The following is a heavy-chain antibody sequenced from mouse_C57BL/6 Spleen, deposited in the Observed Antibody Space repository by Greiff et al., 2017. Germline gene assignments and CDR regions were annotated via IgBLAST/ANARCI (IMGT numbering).Heavy chain of an antibody. V-gene: IGHV3-1*01. Sequence: EVKLQESGPGMVKPSQSLSLSCTVTGYSITSGYDWHWIRHFPGNQLEWMGYISYSGSTNYNPSLKSRISITHDTSKNHFFLKLNSVTTEDTATYYCARESSGFAYWGKGTLVTVSA. CDR2: ISYSGST. J-gene: IGHJ3*01. CDR1: GYSITSGYD. CDR3: ARESSGFAY. D-gene: IGHD3-2*02.